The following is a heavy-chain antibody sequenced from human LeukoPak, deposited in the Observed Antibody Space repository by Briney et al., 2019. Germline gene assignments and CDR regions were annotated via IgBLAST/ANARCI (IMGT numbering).Heavy chain of an antibody. CDR3: ASLDYSSSSFDY. CDR2: IIPIFGTA. V-gene: IGHV1-69*05. D-gene: IGHD6-6*01. J-gene: IGHJ4*02. Sequence: SVKVSCKASGGTFSSYAISWVRQAPGQGLEWMGGIIPIFGTANYAQKFQGRVTITTDESTSTAYMELSSLRSEDTAVYYCASLDYSSSSFDYWGQGTLVTVSS. CDR1: GGTFSSYA.